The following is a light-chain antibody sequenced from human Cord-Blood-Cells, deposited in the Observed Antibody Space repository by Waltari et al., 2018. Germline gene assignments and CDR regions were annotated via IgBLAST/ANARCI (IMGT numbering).Light chain of an antibody. CDR1: QDISNY. CDR2: DAS. CDR3: QQYDNLPLF. V-gene: IGKV1-33*01. J-gene: IGKJ3*01. Sequence: DLQMTQSPSSLSASVGDRVTITCQASQDISNYLNWYQQKTGKAPKLLIYDASNLETGVPSRFSGSGSGTDFTFTISSLQPEDIATYYCQQYDNLPLFFGPGTKVDIK.